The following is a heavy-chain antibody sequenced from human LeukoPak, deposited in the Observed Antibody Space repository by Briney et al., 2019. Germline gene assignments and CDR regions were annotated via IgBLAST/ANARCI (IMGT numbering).Heavy chain of an antibody. J-gene: IGHJ3*02. D-gene: IGHD6-13*01. CDR1: GGSISSYY. V-gene: IGHV4-59*01. Sequence: PSETLSLTCTVSGGSISSYYWSWIRQPPGKGLEWIGYIYYSGSPNYNPSLKSRVTISVDTSKNQFSLKLSSVTAADTAVYYCARDGRSSWEVSYAFDIWGQGTMVTVSS. CDR2: IYYSGSP. CDR3: ARDGRSSWEVSYAFDI.